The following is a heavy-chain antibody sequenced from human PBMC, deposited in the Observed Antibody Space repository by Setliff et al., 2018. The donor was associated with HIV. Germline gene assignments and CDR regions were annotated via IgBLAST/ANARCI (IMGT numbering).Heavy chain of an antibody. CDR2: ISPYNGNS. Sequence: ASVKVSCKASGYIFSTYGISWVRQTPGQGLEWMGWISPYNGNSKYAQKFQGRVTMSTDTSTSTAYMEVRSLRSDDTAVYYCARDLRGFNNWFDPWGQGTLVTVSS. J-gene: IGHJ5*02. D-gene: IGHD3-9*01. CDR3: ARDLRGFNNWFDP. CDR1: GYIFSTYG. V-gene: IGHV1-18*01.